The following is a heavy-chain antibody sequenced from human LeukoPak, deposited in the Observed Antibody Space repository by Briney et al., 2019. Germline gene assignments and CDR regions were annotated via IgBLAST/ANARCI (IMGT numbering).Heavy chain of an antibody. CDR1: GGTFSSYA. CDR2: IIPVFGTA. CDR3: ARDRVVGLGIDNAFDI. Sequence: PVKVSCKASGGTFSSYAISWVRQAPGQGLEWMGGIIPVFGTANYAQKFQGRVTITADESTSTAYMELSSLRSEDTAVYYCARDRVVGLGIDNAFDIWGHGTMVTVSS. D-gene: IGHD2-15*01. V-gene: IGHV1-69*13. J-gene: IGHJ3*02.